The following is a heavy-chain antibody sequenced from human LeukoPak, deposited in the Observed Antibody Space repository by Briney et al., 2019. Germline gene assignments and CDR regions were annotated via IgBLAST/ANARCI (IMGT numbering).Heavy chain of an antibody. Sequence: SETLSLTCTVSGYSISSGYYWAWIRQPPGKGLEWIGSIYHSGSTNYNPSLKSRVTISVDTSKNQFSLKLSSVTAADTAVYYCARVQRGRMLTRGYYFDYWGQGTLVTVSS. CDR1: GYSISSGYY. J-gene: IGHJ4*02. D-gene: IGHD3-9*01. CDR2: IYHSGST. CDR3: ARVQRGRMLTRGYYFDY. V-gene: IGHV4-38-2*02.